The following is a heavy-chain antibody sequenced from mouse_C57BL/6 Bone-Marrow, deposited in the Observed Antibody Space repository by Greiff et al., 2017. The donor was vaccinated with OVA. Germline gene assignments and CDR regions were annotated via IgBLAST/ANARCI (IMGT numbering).Heavy chain of an antibody. J-gene: IGHJ2*01. CDR1: GFNIKDDY. D-gene: IGHD2-4*01. Sequence: EVQLQQSGAELVRPGASVKLSCTASGFNIKDDYMPWVKQRPEQGLEWIGWIDPENGDTEYASKFQGKATITADTSSNTAYLQLSSLTSEDTAVYYCTSMITIDYWGQGTTLTVSS. V-gene: IGHV14-4*01. CDR2: IDPENGDT. CDR3: TSMITIDY.